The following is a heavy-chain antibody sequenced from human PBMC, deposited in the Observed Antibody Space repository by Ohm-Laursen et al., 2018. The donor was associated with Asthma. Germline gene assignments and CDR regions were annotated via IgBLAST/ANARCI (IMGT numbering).Heavy chain of an antibody. J-gene: IGHJ3*02. Sequence: SLRLSCAASGFIFSNYAFHWVRQAPGKGLEWVAVISNDGTNQYYADSVKGRSSISRDNSKNTLFLQMNTLRGEDKAVYYCARRYCAGGGPSAAFDIWGQGTMVTVSS. CDR1: GFIFSNYA. D-gene: IGHD2-15*01. V-gene: IGHV3-30*14. CDR2: ISNDGTNQ. CDR3: ARRYCAGGGPSAAFDI.